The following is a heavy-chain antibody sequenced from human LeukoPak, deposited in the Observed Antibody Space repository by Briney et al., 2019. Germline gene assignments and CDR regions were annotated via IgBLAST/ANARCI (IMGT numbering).Heavy chain of an antibody. Sequence: ASVKVSCKASGYTFTSYGISWVRQAPGQGLEWMGWISAYNGNTNYAQKLQGRVTMTTDTSTSTAYMELRSLRSDDTAVYYCARNHWSGYYTKTGTFDYWGQGTLVTVSS. V-gene: IGHV1-18*01. CDR3: ARNHWSGYYTKTGTFDY. J-gene: IGHJ4*02. D-gene: IGHD3-3*01. CDR2: ISAYNGNT. CDR1: GYTFTSYG.